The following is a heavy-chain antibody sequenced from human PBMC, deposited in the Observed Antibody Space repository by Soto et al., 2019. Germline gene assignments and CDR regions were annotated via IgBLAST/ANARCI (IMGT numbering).Heavy chain of an antibody. V-gene: IGHV3-9*01. Sequence: GGSLRLSCAASVFTFSRYAMHWVRHAPGKGLEWVSGISWNSGSIGYADSVKGRFTISRDNAKNSLYLQMNSLRAEDTALYYCAKDIGPGTPALSPIDYWGQGTLVTVSS. CDR3: AKDIGPGTPALSPIDY. CDR1: VFTFSRYA. D-gene: IGHD1-26*01. CDR2: ISWNSGSI. J-gene: IGHJ4*02.